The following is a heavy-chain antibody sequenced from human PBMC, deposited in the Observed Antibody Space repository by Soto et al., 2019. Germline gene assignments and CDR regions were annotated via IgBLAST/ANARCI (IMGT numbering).Heavy chain of an antibody. V-gene: IGHV3-48*02. Sequence: EVQLVESGGGLVQPGGSLRLSCALSRFTFSSYSMNWVRQTPGKGLEWVSYISSSSSTIYYADSVKDRFTISRDNAKNSLYLQMNSLRDEDTAEYYCARDPYSSGWSHNDYWGQGTLVTVSS. J-gene: IGHJ4*02. CDR2: ISSSSSTI. CDR1: RFTFSSYS. D-gene: IGHD6-13*01. CDR3: ARDPYSSGWSHNDY.